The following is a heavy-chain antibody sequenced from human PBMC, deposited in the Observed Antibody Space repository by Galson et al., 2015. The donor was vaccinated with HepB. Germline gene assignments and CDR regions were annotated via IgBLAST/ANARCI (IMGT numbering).Heavy chain of an antibody. CDR2: IDPSDSYT. CDR1: GGSFTSYW. J-gene: IGHJ4*02. V-gene: IGHV5-10-1*01. Sequence: QSRAEVTKPGESLRISFKGCGGSFTSYWSSWVRQMTGKGLEWMGRIDPSDSYTNYSPSFQGHVTISAYKLYSTAYLQCSSLKASDTAMYDCASHSHEYSSSSYADYWGQGTLVTVSS. CDR3: ASHSHEYSSSSYADY. D-gene: IGHD6-13*01.